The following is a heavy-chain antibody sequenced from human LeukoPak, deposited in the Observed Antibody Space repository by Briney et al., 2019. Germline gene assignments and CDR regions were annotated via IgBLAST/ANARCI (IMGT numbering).Heavy chain of an antibody. CDR2: ITSSGSII. Sequence: PGGSLRLSCAASGFTFSDHYMSWIRQAPGKGLEWVSYITSSGSIIDHADSVKGRFTISRDNAKNSLYLQMNSLRVEDTAVYYCARGHNKLEVWGQGTTVTVS. CDR3: ARGHNKLEV. J-gene: IGHJ6*02. D-gene: IGHD1-1*01. CDR1: GFTFSDHY. V-gene: IGHV3-11*01.